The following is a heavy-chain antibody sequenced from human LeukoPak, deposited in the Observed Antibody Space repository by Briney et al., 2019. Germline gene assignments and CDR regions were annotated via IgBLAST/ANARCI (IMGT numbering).Heavy chain of an antibody. CDR1: GGSISSYY. J-gene: IGHJ3*02. D-gene: IGHD6-19*01. Sequence: PSETLSLTCTVSGGSISSYYWSWIRQPPGKGLEWIGYIYYSGSTNYNPSLKSRVTISVDTSKNQFSLKLSSVTAADTAVYYCARGLGYSSGWRPRLDAFDIWGQGTMVTVSS. CDR2: IYYSGST. V-gene: IGHV4-59*01. CDR3: ARGLGYSSGWRPRLDAFDI.